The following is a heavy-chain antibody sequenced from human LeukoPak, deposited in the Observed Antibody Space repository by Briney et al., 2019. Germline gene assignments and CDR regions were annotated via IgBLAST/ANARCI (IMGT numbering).Heavy chain of an antibody. D-gene: IGHD2-2*01. Sequence: GGSLRLSCAASGFTFSSYEMNWVRQAPGKGLEWVSYISSSGSSIYYADSVKGRFTISRDNSKNTLDLQMNSLRAEDSALYYCAKDYVFRSTTCPDFFDYWGQGTLVTVSS. CDR3: AKDYVFRSTTCPDFFDY. CDR2: ISSSGSSI. J-gene: IGHJ4*02. CDR1: GFTFSSYE. V-gene: IGHV3-48*03.